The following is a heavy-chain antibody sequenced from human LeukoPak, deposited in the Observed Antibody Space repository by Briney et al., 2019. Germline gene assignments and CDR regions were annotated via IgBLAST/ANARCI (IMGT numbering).Heavy chain of an antibody. CDR1: GLIVSSNY. D-gene: IGHD3-22*01. J-gene: IGHJ3*02. Sequence: PGGSLRLSCSASGLIVSSNYMSWVRQAPGRGLEWVSVIYSGCNTYYADSVKGRSTISRDNSKNTLYLQMNSLRAEDTAVYYCATYYDTCGYSGGVGAFDIWGQGTMVTVSS. CDR2: IYSGCNT. V-gene: IGHV3-66*01. CDR3: ATYYDTCGYSGGVGAFDI.